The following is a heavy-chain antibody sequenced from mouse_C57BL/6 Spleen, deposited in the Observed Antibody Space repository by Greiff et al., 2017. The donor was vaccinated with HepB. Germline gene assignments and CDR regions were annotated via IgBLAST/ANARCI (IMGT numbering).Heavy chain of an antibody. CDR1: GYSFTGYY. CDR3: ARPYYYGNGNYFDY. V-gene: IGHV1-42*01. D-gene: IGHD2-1*01. J-gene: IGHJ2*01. Sequence: VQLQQSGPELVKPGASVKISCKASGYSFTGYYMNWVKQSPEKSLEWIGEINPSTGGTTFNQKFKAKATLTVDKSSSTAYMQLKSLTSEDSAVYYCARPYYYGNGNYFDYWGQGTTLTVSS. CDR2: INPSTGGT.